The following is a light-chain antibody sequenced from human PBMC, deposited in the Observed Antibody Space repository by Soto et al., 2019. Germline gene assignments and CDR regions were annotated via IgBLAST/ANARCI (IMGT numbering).Light chain of an antibody. CDR3: QKYNNAPRT. V-gene: IGKV1-27*01. J-gene: IGKJ1*01. CDR1: QGISNY. CDR2: AAS. Sequence: DIQMTQSPSSLSASVGDTVTITCRASQGISNYLAWYQQKPGQVPNLLIYAASTLQSGVPSRFSGSGSGTDFTLNISRLRPEDVATYYCQKYNNAPRTFGQGTKVEI.